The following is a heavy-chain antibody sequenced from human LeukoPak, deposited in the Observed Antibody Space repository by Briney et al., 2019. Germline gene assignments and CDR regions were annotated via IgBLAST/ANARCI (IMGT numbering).Heavy chain of an antibody. CDR1: GGSFSGYY. J-gene: IGHJ4*02. D-gene: IGHD5-12*01. Sequence: SETLSLTCAVCGGSFSGYYWSWIRQPPGKGLEWIGEINHSGTTNYNPSLKSRVTISVDTSKNQFSLKLSPVTAADTAVYYCARSYSGYDAVDYWGQGTLVTVSS. CDR2: INHSGTT. CDR3: ARSYSGYDAVDY. V-gene: IGHV4-34*01.